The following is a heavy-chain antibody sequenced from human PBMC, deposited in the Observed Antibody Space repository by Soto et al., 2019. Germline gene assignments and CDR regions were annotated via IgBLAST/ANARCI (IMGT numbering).Heavy chain of an antibody. CDR2: IKSDGSDT. Sequence: EVQLVESGGGLVQPGGSLRLSCAASGFTFSSYWMHWVRQAPGKGLMWVSRIKSDGSDTSYADSVKGRFTISRDNAKNTLYLQMSRLRAEDTAVYYCVRVAYGDLGGWGQGTLVTVSS. CDR1: GFTFSSYW. D-gene: IGHD4-17*01. V-gene: IGHV3-74*01. J-gene: IGHJ4*02. CDR3: VRVAYGDLGG.